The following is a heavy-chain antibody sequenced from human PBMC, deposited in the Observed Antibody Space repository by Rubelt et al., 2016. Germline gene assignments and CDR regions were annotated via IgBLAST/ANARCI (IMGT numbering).Heavy chain of an antibody. D-gene: IGHD4-17*01. CDR2: VYWDDAK. CDR1: GFSLATNGVG. J-gene: IGHJ5*02. CDR3: AHIANTVTFEWFDP. Sequence: QITLKESGPALVKPTQTLTLTCTFSGFSLATNGVGVAWIRQPPGKALEWLSLVYWDDAKRYSPSLTSRLTVTKDTSKNQVVLTMTTMEPVDTATYYCAHIANTVTFEWFDPWGQGTLVTVSS. V-gene: IGHV2-5*02.